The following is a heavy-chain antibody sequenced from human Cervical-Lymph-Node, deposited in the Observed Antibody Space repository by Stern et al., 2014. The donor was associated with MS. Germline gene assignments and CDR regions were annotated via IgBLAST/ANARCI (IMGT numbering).Heavy chain of an antibody. CDR3: ARGVGPTRGEFDY. D-gene: IGHD1-26*01. V-gene: IGHV1-2*06. CDR2: INPNSGGT. CDR1: GYTFTDYY. J-gene: IGHJ4*02. Sequence: QDQLVQSGAEVKKPGASVKVSCKASGYTFTDYYMHWVRQAPGQGLEWMGRINPNSGGTNYAQKVRGRVTVTRDTSTRTASMELRRLRSDDTAVYYCARGVGPTRGEFDYWGQGTLVTVSS.